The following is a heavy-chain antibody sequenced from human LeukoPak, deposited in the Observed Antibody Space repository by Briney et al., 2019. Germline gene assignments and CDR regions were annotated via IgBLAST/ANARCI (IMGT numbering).Heavy chain of an antibody. CDR3: ARQLGVRAATSYDY. Sequence: SETLSLTCTVSGGSIVTYYWSWIRQPPGKGLEWIGSIYYSGSTYYNPSLKSRVTISVDTSKNQFSLKLSSVTAADTAVYYCARQLGVRAATSYDYWGQGTLVTVSS. CDR2: IYYSGST. D-gene: IGHD3-10*02. V-gene: IGHV4-59*05. J-gene: IGHJ4*02. CDR1: GGSIVTYY.